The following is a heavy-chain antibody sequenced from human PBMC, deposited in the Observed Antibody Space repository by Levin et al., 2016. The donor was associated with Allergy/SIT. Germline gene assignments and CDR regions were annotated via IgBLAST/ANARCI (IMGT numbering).Heavy chain of an antibody. CDR3: ARGWRLATIGEDY. CDR1: GFTFGDYA. J-gene: IGHJ4*02. V-gene: IGHV3-21*01. Sequence: GESLKISCTASGFTFGDYAMSWVRQAPGKGLEWVSSISSSSSYIYYADSVKGRFTISRDNAKNSLYLQMNSLRAEDTAVYYCARGWRLATIGEDYWGQGTLVTVSS. D-gene: IGHD5-12*01. CDR2: ISSSSSYI.